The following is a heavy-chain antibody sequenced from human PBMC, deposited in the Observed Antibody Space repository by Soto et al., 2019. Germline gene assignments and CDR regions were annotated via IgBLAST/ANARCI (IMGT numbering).Heavy chain of an antibody. V-gene: IGHV1-69*13. CDR2: IIPIIGAA. Sequence: ASVKVSCKASGYTFTGYYMHWVRQAPGQGLEWMGGIIPIIGAANYAQKFQGRVTITADESTSTAYMELSSLRSEDTAVYYCTTVLQWPNHHHFDYWGQGTLVTVSS. CDR1: GYTFTGYY. J-gene: IGHJ4*01. D-gene: IGHD6-19*01. CDR3: TTVLQWPNHHHFDY.